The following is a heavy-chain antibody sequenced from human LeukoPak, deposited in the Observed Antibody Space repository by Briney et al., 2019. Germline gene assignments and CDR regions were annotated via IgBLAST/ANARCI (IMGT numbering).Heavy chain of an antibody. D-gene: IGHD3-10*01. V-gene: IGHV1-69*04. CDR1: GGTFSSYA. CDR3: ARSAARHNYGSGSYFGD. Sequence: ASVKVSCKASGGTFSSYAISWVRQAPGQGLEWMGRIIPILGIANYAQKFQGRVTITADKSTSTAYMELSSLRSEDTAVYYCARSAARHNYGSGSYFGDWGQGTLVTVSS. J-gene: IGHJ4*02. CDR2: IIPILGIA.